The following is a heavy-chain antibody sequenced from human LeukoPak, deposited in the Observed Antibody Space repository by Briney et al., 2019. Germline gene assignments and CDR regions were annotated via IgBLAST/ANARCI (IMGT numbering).Heavy chain of an antibody. CDR3: AKRSSSSDWYFDL. Sequence: SETLSLTCTVSGGSISSYYWSWIRQPPGKGLEWIGYIYYSGSANYNPSLKSRVTISVDTSKNQFSLKLSSVTAADTAVYYCAKRSSSSDWYFDLWGRGTLVTVSS. J-gene: IGHJ2*01. V-gene: IGHV4-59*01. CDR1: GGSISSYY. CDR2: IYYSGSA. D-gene: IGHD6-6*01.